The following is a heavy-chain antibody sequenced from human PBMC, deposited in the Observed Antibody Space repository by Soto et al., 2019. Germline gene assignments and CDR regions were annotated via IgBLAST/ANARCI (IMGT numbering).Heavy chain of an antibody. V-gene: IGHV3-30*18. J-gene: IGHJ2*01. CDR3: AKGPRDYRDYGGYWYFDL. D-gene: IGHD4-17*01. CDR2: ISYDGSNK. Sequence: QVQLVESGGGVVQPGRSLRLSCAASGFTFSSYGMHWVRQAPGKGLEWVAVISYDGSNKYYADSVKGRFTISRDNSKNQLYLQMNSLRAEDTAVYYCAKGPRDYRDYGGYWYFDLWGRGTLVTVSS. CDR1: GFTFSSYG.